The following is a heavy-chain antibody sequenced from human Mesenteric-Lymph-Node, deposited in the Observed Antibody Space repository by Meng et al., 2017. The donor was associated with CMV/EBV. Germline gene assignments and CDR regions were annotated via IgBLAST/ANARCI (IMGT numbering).Heavy chain of an antibody. Sequence: QPQQGGAGLLKPAETLSLTCAVYGGSFSGYYWSWIRQPPGKGLEWIGEINHSGSTNYNPSLKSRVTISVDTSKNQFSLKLSSVTAADTAVYYCARHQRWLKSEGGFNYWGQGTLVTVSS. J-gene: IGHJ4*02. V-gene: IGHV4-34*01. CDR2: INHSGST. CDR1: GGSFSGYY. CDR3: ARHQRWLKSEGGFNY. D-gene: IGHD4-23*01.